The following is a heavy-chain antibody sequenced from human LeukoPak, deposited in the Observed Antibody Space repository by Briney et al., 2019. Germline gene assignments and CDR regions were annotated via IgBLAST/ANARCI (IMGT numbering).Heavy chain of an antibody. D-gene: IGHD1-26*01. V-gene: IGHV4-61*09. CDR2: FYSSGST. CDR3: ARDGRFPPEVLPRYFDY. Sequence: SETLSLTCTVSGASINSGSYYWSWIRQPAGKGLEFIGHFYSSGSTNYNPSLKSRVSISVDTSKNQFSLKLSSVTAADTAVYYCARDGRFPPEVLPRYFDYWGQGTLVTVSS. J-gene: IGHJ4*02. CDR1: GASINSGSYY.